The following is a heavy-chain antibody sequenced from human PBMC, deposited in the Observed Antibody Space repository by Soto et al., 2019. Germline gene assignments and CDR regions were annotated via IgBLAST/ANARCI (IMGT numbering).Heavy chain of an antibody. CDR1: GYTFTSYY. CDR2: INPSGGST. J-gene: IGHJ6*02. CDR3: ARDLMGDTAIDYGMDV. D-gene: IGHD5-18*01. Sequence: ASVKVSCKASGYTFTSYYMHWVRQAPGQGLEWMGIINPSGGSTSYAQKFQGRVTMTRDTSTSTVYMELSSLRSEDTAVYYCARDLMGDTAIDYGMDVWGQGTTVTVSS. V-gene: IGHV1-46*01.